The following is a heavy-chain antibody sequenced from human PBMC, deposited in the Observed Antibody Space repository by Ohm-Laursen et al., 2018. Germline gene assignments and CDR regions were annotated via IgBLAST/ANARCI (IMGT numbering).Heavy chain of an antibody. D-gene: IGHD3-22*01. CDR1: GGSISSYY. CDR3: ARDRLYYYDSSGYLEYFQH. J-gene: IGHJ1*01. Sequence: SDTLSLTCTVSGGSISSYYWSWIRQPAGKGLEWIGRIYTSGSTNYNPSLKSRVTMSVDTSKNQFSLKLSSVTAADTAVYYCARDRLYYYDSSGYLEYFQHWGQGTLVTVSS. CDR2: IYTSGST. V-gene: IGHV4-4*07.